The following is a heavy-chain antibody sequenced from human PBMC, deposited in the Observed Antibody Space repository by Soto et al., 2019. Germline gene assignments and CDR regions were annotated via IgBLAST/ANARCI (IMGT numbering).Heavy chain of an antibody. CDR3: AKDPHYDILTGYEFDY. CDR1: GFTFSSYA. CDR2: ISGSGGST. V-gene: IGHV3-23*01. J-gene: IGHJ4*02. Sequence: GGSLRLSCAASGFTFSSYAMSWVRQAPGKGLEWVSAISGSGGSTYYADSVKGRFTISRDNSKNTLYLQMNSLRAEDTAVYYCAKDPHYDILTGYEFDYWGQGTLVTVSS. D-gene: IGHD3-9*01.